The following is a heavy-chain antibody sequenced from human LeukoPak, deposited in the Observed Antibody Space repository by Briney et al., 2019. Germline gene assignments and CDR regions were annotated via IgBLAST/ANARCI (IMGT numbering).Heavy chain of an antibody. Sequence: SETLSLTCAVYGGSFSGYYWSWIRQPPGKGLEWIGEINHSGSTNYNPSLKSRVTISVDTSKNHYSLKLSSVTAVDTAVYYCERHRNYYGSGSYPRAGYFQHWGQGTLVTVS. D-gene: IGHD3-10*01. CDR1: GGSFSGYY. CDR3: ERHRNYYGSGSYPRAGYFQH. J-gene: IGHJ1*01. V-gene: IGHV4-34*01. CDR2: INHSGST.